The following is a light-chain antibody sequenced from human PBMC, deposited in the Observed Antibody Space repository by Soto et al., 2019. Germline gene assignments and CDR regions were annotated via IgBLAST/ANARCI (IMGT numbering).Light chain of an antibody. Sequence: ENLLEQAPATPSLFPGGKNTLSCRASQSVSSYLAWYQQKPGQAPRLLIYDASNRATGIPARFSGSGSGTDFTLTISSLEPEDFAVYYYQQRSNWPLTFAGGTKVDIK. J-gene: IGKJ4*01. CDR3: QQRSNWPLT. CDR1: QSVSSY. CDR2: DAS. V-gene: IGKV3-11*01.